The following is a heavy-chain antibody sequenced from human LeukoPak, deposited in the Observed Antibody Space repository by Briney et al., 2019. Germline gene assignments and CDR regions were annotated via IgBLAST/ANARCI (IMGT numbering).Heavy chain of an antibody. V-gene: IGHV4-59*01. CDR2: VYYTGST. J-gene: IGHJ3*02. Sequence: SETLSLTCTVSGGSISFYYWSWIRQPPGKGLDWIGYVYYTGSTIYSPSLKSRVTISVDKSKNQFSLKLSSVTAADTAVYYCARDCSSDSCYFGAYDIWGQGTMVTVSS. CDR1: GGSISFYY. CDR3: ARDCSSDSCYFGAYDI. D-gene: IGHD2-2*01.